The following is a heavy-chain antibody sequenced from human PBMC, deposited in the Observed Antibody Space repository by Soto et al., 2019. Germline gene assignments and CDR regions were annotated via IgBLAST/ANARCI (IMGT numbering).Heavy chain of an antibody. V-gene: IGHV1-18*01. D-gene: IGHD4-17*01. CDR3: AIGLRYYYYGMDV. J-gene: IGHJ6*02. CDR1: GYTFTSYG. Sequence: ASVKVSCKASGYTFTSYGISWVRQAPGQGLEWMGWISAYNGNTNYAQKLQGRVTMTTDTSTSTAYMELSSLRSEDTAVYYCAIGLRYYYYGMDVWGQGTTVTVSS. CDR2: ISAYNGNT.